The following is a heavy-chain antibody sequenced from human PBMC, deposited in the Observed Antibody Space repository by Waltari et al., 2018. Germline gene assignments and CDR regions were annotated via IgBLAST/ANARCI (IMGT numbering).Heavy chain of an antibody. CDR3: ARGPSYGDFDMGAFDI. CDR1: GGTFSSYA. CDR2: IIPIFGTA. V-gene: IGHV1-69*01. J-gene: IGHJ3*02. D-gene: IGHD4-17*01. Sequence: QVQLVQSGAEVKKPGSSVKVSCKASGGTFSSYAISWVRRAPGQGLEWMGGIIPIFGTANYAQKFQGRVTITADESTSTAYMELSSLRSEDTAVYYCARGPSYGDFDMGAFDIWGQGTMVTVSS.